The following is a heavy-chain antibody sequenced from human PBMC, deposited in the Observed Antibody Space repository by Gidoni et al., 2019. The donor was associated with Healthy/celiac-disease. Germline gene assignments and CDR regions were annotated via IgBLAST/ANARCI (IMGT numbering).Heavy chain of an antibody. J-gene: IGHJ4*02. D-gene: IGHD1-1*01. CDR1: GGPISSGGYY. V-gene: IGHV4-31*03. CDR2: IYYSGST. CDR3: ARDRGGRKTTFDY. Sequence: QVQLQESVPGLVKPSQTLSLTCTVSGGPISSGGYYWSWIRQHPGKGLEWIGYIYYSGSTYYNPSLKSRVTISVDTSKNQFSLKLSSVTAADTAVYYCARDRGGRKTTFDYWGQGTLVTVSS.